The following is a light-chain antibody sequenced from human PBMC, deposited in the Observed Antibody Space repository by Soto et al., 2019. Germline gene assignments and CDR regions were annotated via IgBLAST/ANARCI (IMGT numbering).Light chain of an antibody. Sequence: DIQMTQSPSSLSASVGDRVTITCRASQSISSYLNWYQQKPGKAPKLLIYAASSLQSGVPSRFSGSGSGTDFTLTIXSLQPDDFATYYCQQYNSYSFGQGTKVDTK. CDR1: QSISSY. J-gene: IGKJ1*01. V-gene: IGKV1-39*01. CDR2: AAS. CDR3: QQYNSYS.